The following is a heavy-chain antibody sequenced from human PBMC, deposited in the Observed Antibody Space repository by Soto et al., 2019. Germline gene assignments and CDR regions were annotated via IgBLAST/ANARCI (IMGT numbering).Heavy chain of an antibody. Sequence: PSETLSLTCTVSSGSISNNNFYWGWIRQAPGKGLEWIGNVHYSGSSSYNPSLKSRVTLSVDTSKNQFSLKLSSVTAADTAVYYCARRIVGAIKGFDYWGQGTLVTVSS. CDR1: SGSISNNNFY. J-gene: IGHJ4*02. CDR2: VHYSGSS. V-gene: IGHV4-39*01. CDR3: ARRIVGAIKGFDY. D-gene: IGHD1-26*01.